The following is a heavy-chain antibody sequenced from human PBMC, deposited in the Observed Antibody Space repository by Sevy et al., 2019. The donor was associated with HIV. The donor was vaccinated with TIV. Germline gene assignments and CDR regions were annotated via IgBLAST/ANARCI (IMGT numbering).Heavy chain of an antibody. V-gene: IGHV3-9*01. D-gene: IGHD3-16*02. CDR3: AKGSGFTFGGVFVDY. CDR1: GFTFDDYA. J-gene: IGHJ4*02. CDR2: ISWNSGSI. Sequence: GGSLRLSCAASGFTFDDYAMHWVRQAPGKGLEWVSGISWNSGSIGYADSVKGRFTISRDNAKNSLYLQMNSLRAEDTALYYCAKGSGFTFGGVFVDYWGQGTLVTVSS.